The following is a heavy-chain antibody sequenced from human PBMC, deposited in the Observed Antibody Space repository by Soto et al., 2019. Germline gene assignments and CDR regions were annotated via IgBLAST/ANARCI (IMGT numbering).Heavy chain of an antibody. CDR3: ARHELYYDSSGYSRNWYFDL. J-gene: IGHJ2*01. CDR2: TYTSGST. Sequence: QVQLQESGPGLVKPSETLSLTCTVSGGSISSYYWSWIRQPAGRGLEGIGRTYTSGSTNYNPSLKSRVTMSVDTSKNQFSLKLSSVTAADTAVYYCARHELYYDSSGYSRNWYFDLWGRGTLVTVSS. CDR1: GGSISSYY. D-gene: IGHD3-22*01. V-gene: IGHV4-4*07.